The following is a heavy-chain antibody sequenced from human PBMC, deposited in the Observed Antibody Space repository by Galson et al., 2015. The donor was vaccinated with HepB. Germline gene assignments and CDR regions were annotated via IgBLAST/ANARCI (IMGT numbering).Heavy chain of an antibody. CDR2: IRSKAYGGTT. CDR1: GFTFGDYA. J-gene: IGHJ4*02. D-gene: IGHD3-22*01. Sequence: LRLSCAASGFTFGDYAMSWFRQAPGKGLEWVGFIRSKAYGGTTEYAASVKGRFTISRDDSKSIAYLQMNSLKTEDTAVYYCTSGIYYDSSGYYFDYWGQGTLVTVSS. V-gene: IGHV3-49*03. CDR3: TSGIYYDSSGYYFDY.